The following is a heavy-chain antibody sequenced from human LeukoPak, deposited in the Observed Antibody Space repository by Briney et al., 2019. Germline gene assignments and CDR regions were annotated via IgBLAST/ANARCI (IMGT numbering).Heavy chain of an antibody. CDR2: ISSSGTGI. Sequence: GGSLRLSCATSGFTFSDYYMSWIRQAPGKGLECIAYISSSGTGIYYADSVEGRFTVPRDNAKNSLYLQMNSLRAEDTAVYYCARDGSTYYDFWSGYPYWGQGTLVTVSS. V-gene: IGHV3-11*04. CDR1: GFTFSDYY. D-gene: IGHD3-3*01. J-gene: IGHJ4*02. CDR3: ARDGSTYYDFWSGYPY.